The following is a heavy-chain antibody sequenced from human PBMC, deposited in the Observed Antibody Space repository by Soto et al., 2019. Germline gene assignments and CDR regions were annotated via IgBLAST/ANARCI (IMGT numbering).Heavy chain of an antibody. Sequence: PGGSLRLSCAASGFIFSDHYMDWVRQAPGKGLEWVGRIRNKAKSYTTLYAASVKGRFTISRDDSENSLYLQMNSLKTEDTADYYCGRGNPGDDWRNLDYWGQGTLVTVSS. CDR3: GRGNPGDDWRNLDY. CDR1: GFIFSDHY. V-gene: IGHV3-72*01. CDR2: IRNKAKSYTT. D-gene: IGHD2-21*02. J-gene: IGHJ4*02.